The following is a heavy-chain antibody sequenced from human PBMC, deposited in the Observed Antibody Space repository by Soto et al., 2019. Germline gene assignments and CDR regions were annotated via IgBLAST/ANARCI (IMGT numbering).Heavy chain of an antibody. CDR1: GFTFSSYA. D-gene: IGHD3-3*01. CDR3: AKGLGAYDFWSGYYPDNFDY. Sequence: GGSLRLSCAASGFTFSSYAMSWVRQAPGKGLEWVSAISGSGGSTYYADSVKGRFTISRDNSKNTLYLQMNSLRAEDTAVYYCAKGLGAYDFWSGYYPDNFDYWGQGTLVTVSS. V-gene: IGHV3-23*01. CDR2: ISGSGGST. J-gene: IGHJ4*02.